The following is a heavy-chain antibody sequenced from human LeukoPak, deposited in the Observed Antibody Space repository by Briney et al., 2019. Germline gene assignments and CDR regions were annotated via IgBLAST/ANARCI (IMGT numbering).Heavy chain of an antibody. Sequence: SQTLSLTCTVSGGSISSGSYYWSWIRQPAGKGLEWIGRIYTSGSTNYNPSLKSRVTISVDTSKNQFSLKMTSVTATDTAIYYCARLGRSGDLEGYFDYWGQGILVTVSS. J-gene: IGHJ4*02. CDR1: GGSISSGSYY. D-gene: IGHD2-21*02. V-gene: IGHV4-61*02. CDR2: IYTSGST. CDR3: ARLGRSGDLEGYFDY.